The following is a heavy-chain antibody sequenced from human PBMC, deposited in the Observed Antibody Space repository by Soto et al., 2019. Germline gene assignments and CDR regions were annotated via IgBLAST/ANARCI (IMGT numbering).Heavy chain of an antibody. V-gene: IGHV3-64D*08. CDR3: VKKEQQLPYYYYGMDV. J-gene: IGHJ6*02. CDR2: ISSNGGST. Sequence: EVQLVESGGGLVQPGGSLRLSCSASGFTFSSYAMHWVRQAPGKGLEYVSAISSNGGSTYYADSVKGRFTISRENSKNTLYLQMSSLRAEDTAVYYCVKKEQQLPYYYYGMDVWGQGTTVTVSS. D-gene: IGHD6-13*01. CDR1: GFTFSSYA.